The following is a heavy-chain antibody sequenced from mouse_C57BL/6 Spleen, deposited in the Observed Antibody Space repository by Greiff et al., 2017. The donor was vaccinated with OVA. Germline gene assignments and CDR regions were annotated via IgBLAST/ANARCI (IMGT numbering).Heavy chain of an antibody. CDR3: ARLGTTVVAPFAY. V-gene: IGHV1-64*01. J-gene: IGHJ3*01. Sequence: VQLQQPGAELVKPGASVKLSCKASGYTFTSYWMHWVKQRPGQGLEWIGMIHPNSGSTNYNEKFKSKATLTVDKSSSTAYMQLSSLTSEDSAVYYCARLGTTVVAPFAYWGQGTLVTVSA. CDR2: IHPNSGST. D-gene: IGHD1-1*01. CDR1: GYTFTSYW.